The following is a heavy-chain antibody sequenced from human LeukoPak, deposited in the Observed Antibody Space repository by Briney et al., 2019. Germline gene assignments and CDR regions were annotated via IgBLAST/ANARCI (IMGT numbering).Heavy chain of an antibody. CDR1: GGTFNSYA. Sequence: SVKVSCKASGGTFNSYALTWVRQAPGQGLEWMGRIIPILDITIYAQKFQGRVTITADKSTSTAYIELSSLSSEDTAVYYCARDQGLIDPPPYGLDVWGQGTTVTVSS. V-gene: IGHV1-69*04. CDR2: IIPILDIT. J-gene: IGHJ6*02. D-gene: IGHD3-16*01. CDR3: ARDQGLIDPPPYGLDV.